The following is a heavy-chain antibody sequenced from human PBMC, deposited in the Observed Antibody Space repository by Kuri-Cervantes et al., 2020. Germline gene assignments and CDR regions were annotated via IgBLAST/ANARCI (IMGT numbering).Heavy chain of an antibody. D-gene: IGHD2-15*01. CDR1: GFTFSSYS. Sequence: GGFLRLSCAASGFTFSSYSMNWVRQAPGKGLEWVSFIGSGSGTTTYCADSVKGRFTISRDNAKNSLYLQMNSLRDEDTAEYYCARDRSGHYYYGMDVWGQGTTVTVSS. J-gene: IGHJ6*02. V-gene: IGHV3-48*02. CDR3: ARDRSGHYYYGMDV. CDR2: IGSGSGTTT.